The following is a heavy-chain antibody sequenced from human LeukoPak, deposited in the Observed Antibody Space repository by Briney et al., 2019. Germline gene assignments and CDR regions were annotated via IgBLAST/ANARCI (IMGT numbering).Heavy chain of an antibody. CDR2: IGWNSGGI. Sequence: GRSLRLSCAASGFTFDDYAMHWVRQAPGKGLEWVSGIGWNSGGIVYADSVKGRFTISRDNAKNSLYLEMNSLGAEDTALYYCVKVTAAGFVDHWGQGTLVTVSS. J-gene: IGHJ4*02. CDR1: GFTFDDYA. CDR3: VKVTAAGFVDH. D-gene: IGHD6-13*01. V-gene: IGHV3-9*01.